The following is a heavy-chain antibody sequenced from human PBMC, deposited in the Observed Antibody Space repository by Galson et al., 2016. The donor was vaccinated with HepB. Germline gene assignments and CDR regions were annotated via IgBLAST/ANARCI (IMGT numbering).Heavy chain of an antibody. CDR3: ATDRRSIFGAVTEYFQH. V-gene: IGHV3-48*01. CDR2: ISSSSDII. D-gene: IGHD3-3*01. CDR1: GFTFNTYG. J-gene: IGHJ1*01. Sequence: SLRLSCAASGFTFNTYGMNWVRQAPGKGLEWISFISSSSDIIHYADSVRGRFTISRDNAKNALYLQMNSLRAEDTAVYYCATDRRSIFGAVTEYFQHWGQGTLVTVSS.